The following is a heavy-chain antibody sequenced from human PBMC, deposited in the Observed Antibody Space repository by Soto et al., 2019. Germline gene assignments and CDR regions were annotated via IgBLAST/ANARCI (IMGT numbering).Heavy chain of an antibody. V-gene: IGHV3-23*01. CDR2: ISGSGGST. CDR3: AKRPQQLENYFDY. D-gene: IGHD6-13*01. J-gene: IGHJ4*02. Sequence: PGGSLRLSCAASGFTFSSYAMSWVRQAPGKGLEWVSAISGSGGSTYYADSVKGRFTISRHNSKNTLYLQMNSLRAEDTAVYYCAKRPQQLENYFDYWGQGTLVTVSS. CDR1: GFTFSSYA.